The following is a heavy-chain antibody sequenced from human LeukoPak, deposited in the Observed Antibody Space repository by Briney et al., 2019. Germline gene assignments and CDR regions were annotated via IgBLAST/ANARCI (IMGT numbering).Heavy chain of an antibody. CDR2: INPSGGST. Sequence: ASVKVSCKASGYAFTSYYMHWVRQAPGQGLEWMGIINPSGGSTSYAQKFQGRVTVTRDMSTSTVYMELSSLRSEDTAVYYCARGASGSQFDYWGQGTLVTVSS. V-gene: IGHV1-46*01. CDR3: ARGASGSQFDY. CDR1: GYAFTSYY. D-gene: IGHD1-26*01. J-gene: IGHJ4*02.